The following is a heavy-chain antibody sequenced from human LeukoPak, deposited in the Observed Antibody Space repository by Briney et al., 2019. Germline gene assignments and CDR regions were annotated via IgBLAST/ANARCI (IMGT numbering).Heavy chain of an antibody. D-gene: IGHD6-13*01. Sequence: SETLSLTCTVSGGSISSGGYYWSWIRQHPGKGLEWIGYIYYSGSTYCNPSLKSRVTISVDTSKNQFSLKLSSVTAADTAVYYCARLLSSSWYGYNWFDPWGQGTLVTVSS. CDR2: IYYSGST. J-gene: IGHJ5*02. CDR1: GGSISSGGYY. CDR3: ARLLSSSWYGYNWFDP. V-gene: IGHV4-30-4*08.